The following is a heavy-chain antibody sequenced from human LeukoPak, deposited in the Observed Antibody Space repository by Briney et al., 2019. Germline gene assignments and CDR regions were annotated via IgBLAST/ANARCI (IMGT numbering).Heavy chain of an antibody. CDR1: GFTFSNYW. J-gene: IGHJ6*03. Sequence: GGSLRLSRAASGFTFSNYWMHWVRQAPGKGLVWVSRINSDGINTSYADSVKGRFTISRDNSKNTLYLQMNSLRAEDTAVYYCASAYYDILTGHHYYYYMDVWGKGTTVTVSS. V-gene: IGHV3-74*01. CDR2: INSDGINT. D-gene: IGHD3-9*01. CDR3: ASAYYDILTGHHYYYYMDV.